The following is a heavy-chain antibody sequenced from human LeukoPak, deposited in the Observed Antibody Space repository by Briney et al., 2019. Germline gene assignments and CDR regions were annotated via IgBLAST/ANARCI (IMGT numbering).Heavy chain of an antibody. V-gene: IGHV4-34*01. D-gene: IGHD2-15*01. J-gene: IGHJ4*02. CDR3: ARRPQIDYCSGGSCYQGGFDY. Sequence: SETLSLTCAVYGGSFSGYYWSWIRQPPGKGLEWIGEINHSGSTNYNPSLKSRVTISVDKSKNQFSLRLSSVTAADTAVYYCARRPQIDYCSGGSCYQGGFDYWGQGTLVTVSS. CDR1: GGSFSGYY. CDR2: INHSGST.